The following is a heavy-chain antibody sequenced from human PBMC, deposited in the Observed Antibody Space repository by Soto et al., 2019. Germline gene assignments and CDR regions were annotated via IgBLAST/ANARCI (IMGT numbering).Heavy chain of an antibody. V-gene: IGHV1-18*01. CDR1: GYTFTSYG. CDR2: ISAYNGNT. D-gene: IGHD3-16*02. J-gene: IGHJ4*02. Sequence: QVQLVQSGAEVKKPGASVKVSCKASGYTFTSYGISWVRQAPGQGLEWMGWISAYNGNTNYAQKLQGRVTMTTDTSTSTAYRELRSLRSDDTAVYYCARIGYDYVWGSYRPVEIDYWGQGTLVTVSS. CDR3: ARIGYDYVWGSYRPVEIDY.